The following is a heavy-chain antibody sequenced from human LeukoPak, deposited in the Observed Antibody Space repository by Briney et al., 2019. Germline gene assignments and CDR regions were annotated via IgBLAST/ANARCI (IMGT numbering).Heavy chain of an antibody. CDR2: INPSGGGT. V-gene: IGHV1-46*01. Sequence: ASVKVSCKASGYTFTSYYMHWVRQAPGQGLEWMGIINPSGGGTSYAQKFQGRVTMTRDTSTSTVCMELSSLRSEDTAVYYCAREAQEGGSHYYYGMDVWGQGTTATVSS. CDR3: AREAQEGGSHYYYGMDV. CDR1: GYTFTSYY. D-gene: IGHD1-26*01. J-gene: IGHJ6*02.